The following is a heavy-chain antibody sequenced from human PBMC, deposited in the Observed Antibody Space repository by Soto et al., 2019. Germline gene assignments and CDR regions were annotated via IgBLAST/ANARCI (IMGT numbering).Heavy chain of an antibody. CDR1: GGSIRRYY. CDR3: ARDTGSGSYYYSGMDV. Sequence: PSETLSLNCTVSGGSIRRYYWSWIRQPPGKGLEWIAYMSYSGSTKYNPSLKSRVTISVDTSKYQCSLKLSSVTAADTAVYYCARDTGSGSYYYSGMDVWGQGTTVTVSS. CDR2: MSYSGST. J-gene: IGHJ6*02. V-gene: IGHV4-59*01. D-gene: IGHD1-26*01.